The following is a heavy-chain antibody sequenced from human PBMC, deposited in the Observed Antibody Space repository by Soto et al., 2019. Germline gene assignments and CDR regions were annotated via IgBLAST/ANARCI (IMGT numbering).Heavy chain of an antibody. Sequence: PSATLNLTCSVHLGCISISIYYGSWFRQPPGKGMEKIGSNFYSGSTYDNQYLTNSVIIAVHTTKNHFFSKQYSVTAADSVMYYCARQVVTASSPIYYFDYWGQGILVTVS. D-gene: IGHD2-21*02. J-gene: IGHJ4*02. CDR3: ARQVVTASSPIYYFDY. CDR2: NFYSGST. V-gene: IGHV4-39*01. CDR1: LGCISISIYY.